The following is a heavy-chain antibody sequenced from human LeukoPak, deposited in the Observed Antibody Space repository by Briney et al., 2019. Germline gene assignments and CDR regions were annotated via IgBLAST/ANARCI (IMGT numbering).Heavy chain of an antibody. D-gene: IGHD2-15*01. Sequence: GGSLRLSCAASGFTFSSSAISWVRQAPGKGLEWVAAISYNGGNTYCADSVQGRFTISRDNSKSTLCLQMKSLRAEDTAVYYCAKQLGYCSDESWYFPYWGQGTLVTVSS. CDR2: ISYNGGNT. J-gene: IGHJ4*02. V-gene: IGHV3-23*01. CDR1: GFTFSSSA. CDR3: AKQLGYCSDESWYFPY.